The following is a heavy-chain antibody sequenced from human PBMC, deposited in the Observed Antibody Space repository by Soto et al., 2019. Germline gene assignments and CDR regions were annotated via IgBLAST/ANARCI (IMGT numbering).Heavy chain of an antibody. Sequence: SETLSLTCTVSGGSISSSSYYWGWIRQPPGKGLEWIGSIYYSGSTYYNPSLKSRVTISVDTSKNQFSLKLSSVTAADTAVYYCARLPTIFGVADYYYYMDVWGKGTTVTVSS. V-gene: IGHV4-39*01. CDR3: ARLPTIFGVADYYYYMDV. J-gene: IGHJ6*03. CDR1: GGSISSSSYY. D-gene: IGHD3-3*01. CDR2: IYYSGST.